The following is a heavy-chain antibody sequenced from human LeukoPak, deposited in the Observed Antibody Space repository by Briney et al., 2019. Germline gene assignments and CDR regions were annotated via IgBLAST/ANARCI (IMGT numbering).Heavy chain of an antibody. J-gene: IGHJ4*02. CDR1: GLTFSTFT. D-gene: IGHD1-14*01. CDR3: AKGSPRGGLDY. CDR2: ISSSSRTI. Sequence: GGSLRLSCAASGLTFSTFTMHWVRQAPGKGLEWVSSISSSSRTINYADSVQGRFTVSRDNANNSMYLQMNDLRREDTALYYCAKGSPRGGLDYWGQGPLVPVSS. V-gene: IGHV3-48*01.